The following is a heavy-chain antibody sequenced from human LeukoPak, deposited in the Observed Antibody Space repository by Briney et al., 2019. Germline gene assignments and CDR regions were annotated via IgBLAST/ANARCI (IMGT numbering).Heavy chain of an antibody. CDR1: GFTFSSYW. Sequence: GGSLRLSCAASGFTFSSYWMSWVRQAPGKGLEWVANIKQDGSEKYYVDSVKGRFTISRDNSKNTLYLQMNSLRAEDTAVYYCARSKERYQLPGWNNWFDPWGQGTLVTVSS. CDR2: IKQDGSEK. J-gene: IGHJ5*02. D-gene: IGHD2-2*01. V-gene: IGHV3-7*01. CDR3: ARSKERYQLPGWNNWFDP.